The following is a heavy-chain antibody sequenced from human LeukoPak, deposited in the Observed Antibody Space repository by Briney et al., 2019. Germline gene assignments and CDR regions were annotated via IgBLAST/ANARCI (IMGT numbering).Heavy chain of an antibody. CDR3: ARDEDIVVVPAAIGFDY. V-gene: IGHV3-30*04. CDR1: GFTFSSYA. J-gene: IGHJ4*02. CDR2: ISYDGSNK. D-gene: IGHD2-2*01. Sequence: PGRSLRLSCAASGFTFSSYAMHWVRQAPGKGLEWVAVISYDGSNKYYADSVKGRFTISRDNSKNTLYLQMNSLRAEDTAVYYCARDEDIVVVPAAIGFDYWGQGTLVTVFS.